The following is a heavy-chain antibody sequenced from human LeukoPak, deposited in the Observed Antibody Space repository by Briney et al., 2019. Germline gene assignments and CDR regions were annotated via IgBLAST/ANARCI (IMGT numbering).Heavy chain of an antibody. CDR2: INPSGGST. CDR1: GYTFTSYH. V-gene: IGHV1-46*01. CDR3: ARKAITIFGLVRTQTTKGPHRFDP. J-gene: IGHJ5*02. Sequence: ASVKLSCKASGYTFTSYHMHWVRQAPGQGLEWMGIINPSGGSTNYAQTFRGRVTMTRDMSTGTVYMELSSLTSDDTAVYYCARKAITIFGLVRTQTTKGPHRFDPWGQGTLVTVSS. D-gene: IGHD3-3*01.